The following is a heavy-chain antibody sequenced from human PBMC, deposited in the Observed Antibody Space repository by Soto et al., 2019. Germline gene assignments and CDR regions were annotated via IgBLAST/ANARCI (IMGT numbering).Heavy chain of an antibody. V-gene: IGHV3-48*03. Sequence: GGSLRLSCAASGFTLRNYEMNWVRQAPGKGLEWISKISCSNNNIYYADSVRGRFTISIDSAKNSLYLQMNTLRAEDTAFYYCATEELCGADCYFFKXWGQGTQLTVSX. CDR1: GFTLRNYE. CDR3: ATEELCGADCYFFKX. CDR2: ISCSNNNI. D-gene: IGHD2-21*02. J-gene: IGHJ4*02.